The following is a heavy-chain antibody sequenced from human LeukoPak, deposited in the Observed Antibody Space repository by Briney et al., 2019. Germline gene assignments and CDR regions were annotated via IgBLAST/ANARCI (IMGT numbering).Heavy chain of an antibody. CDR2: IYYSGST. V-gene: IGHV4-39*01. J-gene: IGHJ4*02. CDR1: GGSISSSNYY. D-gene: IGHD3-10*01. CDR3: ARRVVRGYYFDY. Sequence: SETLSLTCTVSGGSISSSNYYWGWIRQPPGKGLEWIGSIYYSGSTYYNPSLKSRVTISVDTSKNQFSLKLSSVTAADTAVYYCARRVVRGYYFDYWGQGTLVTVSS.